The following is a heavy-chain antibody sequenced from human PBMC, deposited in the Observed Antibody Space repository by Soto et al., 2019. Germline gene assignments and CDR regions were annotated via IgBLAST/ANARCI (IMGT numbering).Heavy chain of an antibody. CDR2: IKQGGSEK. J-gene: IGHJ6*03. CDR1: GFTFSSYA. V-gene: IGHV3-7*01. D-gene: IGHD3-3*01. Sequence: PGGSLRLSCAASGFTFSSYAMSWVRQAPGKGLEWVANIKQGGSEKYYVDSVKGRFTISRDNAKNSLYLQMNSLRAEDTAVYYCAREGRRITIFGARNHYYMDVWGKGTTVTVSS. CDR3: AREGRRITIFGARNHYYMDV.